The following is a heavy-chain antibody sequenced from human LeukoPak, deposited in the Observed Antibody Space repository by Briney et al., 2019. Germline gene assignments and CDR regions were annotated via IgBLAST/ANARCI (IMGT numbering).Heavy chain of an antibody. Sequence: SETLSLXCTVSGGSISSGDYYWSWIRQPPGKGLEWIGYIYYSGSTYYNPSLKSRVTISVDTSKNQFSLKLSSVTAADTAVYYCARGGSHYYDSSGYYSYYFDYWGQGTLVTVSS. D-gene: IGHD3-22*01. J-gene: IGHJ4*02. CDR1: GGSISSGDYY. V-gene: IGHV4-30-4*08. CDR2: IYYSGST. CDR3: ARGGSHYYDSSGYYSYYFDY.